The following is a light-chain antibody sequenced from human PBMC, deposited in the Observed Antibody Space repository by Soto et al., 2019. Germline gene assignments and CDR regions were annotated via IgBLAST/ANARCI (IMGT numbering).Light chain of an antibody. CDR3: QQYGRSPPYT. CDR2: GAS. Sequence: EIVLTQSPGTLSLSPGERATLSCRASQSVSSSYLAWYQQKPGQAPRLLIYGASSRATGIPDRFSGSGSGTDFTLTISRLEPEDFEVYYCQQYGRSPPYTFGQGPKLEIK. CDR1: QSVSSSY. V-gene: IGKV3-20*01. J-gene: IGKJ2*01.